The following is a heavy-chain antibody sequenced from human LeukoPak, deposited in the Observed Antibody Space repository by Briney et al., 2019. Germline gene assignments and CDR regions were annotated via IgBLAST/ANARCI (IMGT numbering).Heavy chain of an antibody. D-gene: IGHD3-3*01. J-gene: IGHJ5*02. Sequence: ASVKVSCKVSGYTLTELSMHWVRQAPGKGLEWMGGFDPEDGETIYAQKFQGRVTMTEDTSTDTAYMELSSLRSEDTAVYYCARGLSAPNYDFWSGYSWRGTKRINWFDPWGQGTLVTVSS. CDR2: FDPEDGET. CDR3: ARGLSAPNYDFWSGYSWRGTKRINWFDP. V-gene: IGHV1-24*01. CDR1: GYTLTELS.